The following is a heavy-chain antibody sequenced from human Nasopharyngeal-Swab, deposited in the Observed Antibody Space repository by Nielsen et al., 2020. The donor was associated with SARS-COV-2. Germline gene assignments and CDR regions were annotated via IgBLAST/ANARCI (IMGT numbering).Heavy chain of an antibody. Sequence: SETLSLTCAVYGCSFSGYYWSWIRQPPGKGLEWIGEINHSGSTNYNPSLKSRVTISVDTSKNQFSLKLSSMTAADTAVYYCARASKLGYSSSWYGLWGRGTLVTVSS. CDR2: INHSGST. J-gene: IGHJ2*01. D-gene: IGHD6-13*01. CDR3: ARASKLGYSSSWYGL. V-gene: IGHV4-34*01. CDR1: GCSFSGYY.